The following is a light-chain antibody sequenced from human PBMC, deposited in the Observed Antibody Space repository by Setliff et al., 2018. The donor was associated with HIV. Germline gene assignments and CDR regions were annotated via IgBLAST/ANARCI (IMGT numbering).Light chain of an antibody. CDR2: DVS. V-gene: IGLV2-14*01. Sequence: QSVLTPPASVSGSPGQSITISCTGTSSDVGAYNFVSWYQQHPGKAPKLMIYDVSTRPSGVSNRFSGSKSGNTASLTISGLQAEDEAVYYCSSYTTSRRWVFGGGTKVTVL. J-gene: IGLJ3*02. CDR1: SSDVGAYNF. CDR3: SSYTTSRRWV.